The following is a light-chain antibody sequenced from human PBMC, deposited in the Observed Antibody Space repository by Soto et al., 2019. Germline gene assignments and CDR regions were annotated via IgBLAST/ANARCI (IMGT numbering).Light chain of an antibody. CDR2: EAS. J-gene: IGLJ2*01. V-gene: IGLV2-23*01. CDR1: SNDVGTYNL. Sequence: QSVLTQPASVSGSPGQSITISCTGISNDVGTYNLVSWYQHHPGKAPKLIIYEASKRPSGLPNRFSGSKSGNTASLTISGLHAEDEADYYCCSYGRSVVFGGGTKLTVL. CDR3: CSYGRSVV.